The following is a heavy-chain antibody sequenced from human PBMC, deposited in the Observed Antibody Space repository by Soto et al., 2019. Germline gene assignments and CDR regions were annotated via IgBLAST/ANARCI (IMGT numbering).Heavy chain of an antibody. V-gene: IGHV3-7*01. J-gene: IGHJ4*02. D-gene: IGHD3-22*01. CDR1: GFTFSSYW. CDR3: AREGYYDSSGYEDY. Sequence: VQLVESGGGLVQPGGSLRLSCAASGFTFSSYWMSWVRQAPGKGLEWVANIKQDGSEKYYVDSVTGRFTISRDNAKNSLYLQRNSLRAEDTAVYYCAREGYYDSSGYEDYWGQGTLVTVSS. CDR2: IKQDGSEK.